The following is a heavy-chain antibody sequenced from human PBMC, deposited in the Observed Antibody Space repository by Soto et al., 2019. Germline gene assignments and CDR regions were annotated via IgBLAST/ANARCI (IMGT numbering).Heavy chain of an antibody. D-gene: IGHD2-21*02. Sequence: QVQLVQSGAEVKKPGASVKVSCKASGYTFTSYDINWVRQATGQGLEWMGWMNPNSGNTGYAQKFQGRVTMTRNTSISTAYMELSSLRSEDTVVYYCASYIVVVTNLDAFDIWGQGTMVTVSS. CDR1: GYTFTSYD. V-gene: IGHV1-8*01. CDR2: MNPNSGNT. J-gene: IGHJ3*02. CDR3: ASYIVVVTNLDAFDI.